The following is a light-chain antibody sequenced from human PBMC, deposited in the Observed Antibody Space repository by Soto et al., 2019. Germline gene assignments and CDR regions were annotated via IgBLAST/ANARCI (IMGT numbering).Light chain of an antibody. V-gene: IGLV1-47*01. CDR2: RNY. Sequence: QPVLTQPPSASETPGQRVTIPCSGSSSNIGSNHVYWYQHLPGTAPKLLLYRNYLRPSGVPDRFSASKSATSASLAISGLRSDDEADYYCGAWDDRLSGWVFGGGTKLTVL. J-gene: IGLJ3*02. CDR1: SSNIGSNH. CDR3: GAWDDRLSGWV.